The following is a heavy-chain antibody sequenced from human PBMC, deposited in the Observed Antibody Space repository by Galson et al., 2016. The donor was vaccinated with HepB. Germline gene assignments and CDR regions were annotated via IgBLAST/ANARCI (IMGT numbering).Heavy chain of an antibody. CDR1: GFTFSTYA. D-gene: IGHD2-2*02. CDR2: ISYDGSKK. J-gene: IGHJ4*02. V-gene: IGHV3-30*04. CDR3: ARVRGGQNQLLYRTDSLDY. Sequence: SLRLSCAASGFTFSTYAMNWVRQAPGKGLEWVALISYDGSKKHYADSVKGRFTISRDNSKNTLYLQMNSLRAEDTAVYYCARVRGGQNQLLYRTDSLDYWGQGTLVTVSS.